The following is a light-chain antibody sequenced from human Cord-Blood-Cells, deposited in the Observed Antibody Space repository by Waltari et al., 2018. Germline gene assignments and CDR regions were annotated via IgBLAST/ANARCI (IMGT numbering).Light chain of an antibody. CDR2: GKN. CDR3: NSRDSSGNHLV. CDR1: SLRSYY. Sequence: SSELTQDTAVSVALGQTVRITCQGDSLRSYYASWYQQKPGQAPVLVICGKNNRPPGIPYRFSGSISGNTASLTISGAQAEDEADYYCNSRDSSGNHLVFGGGTKLTVL. V-gene: IGLV3-19*01. J-gene: IGLJ2*01.